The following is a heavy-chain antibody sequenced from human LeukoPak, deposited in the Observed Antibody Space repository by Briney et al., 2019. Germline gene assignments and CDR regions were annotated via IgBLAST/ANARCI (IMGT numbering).Heavy chain of an antibody. CDR2: INPSGGST. D-gene: IGHD4-23*01. V-gene: IGHV1-46*01. CDR3: ARDQATAVPEYYFDY. Sequence: GASVKVSCKASGYTFTSYYMHWVRQAPGQGLEWMGIINPSGGSTSYAQKFQGRVTMTRDMSTSTVYMELSSLRSEDTAVYYCARDQATAVPEYYFDYWGQGTLVTVSS. J-gene: IGHJ4*02. CDR1: GYTFTSYY.